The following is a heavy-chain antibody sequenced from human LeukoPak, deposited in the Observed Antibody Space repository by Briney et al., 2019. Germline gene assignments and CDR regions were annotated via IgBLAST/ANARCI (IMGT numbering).Heavy chain of an antibody. Sequence: GASVKVSCKASGYTFTDYAMSWVRQAPGQGLEWLGWINTNTGNPTYAQGFTGRFIFSLDTSVSTAYLQISSLKAEDTAVYYCARVMVRGLMVSGYWGQGTLVTVSS. D-gene: IGHD3-10*01. V-gene: IGHV7-4-1*02. CDR3: ARVMVRGLMVSGY. CDR1: GYTFTDYA. CDR2: INTNTGNP. J-gene: IGHJ4*02.